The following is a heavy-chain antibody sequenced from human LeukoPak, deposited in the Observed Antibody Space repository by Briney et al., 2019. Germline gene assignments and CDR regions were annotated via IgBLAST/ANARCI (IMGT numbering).Heavy chain of an antibody. J-gene: IGHJ4*02. CDR3: SRASSSVPNLLDY. D-gene: IGHD6-19*01. Sequence: QPGGSLRLSCAASGFTFSSSWMHWVRQGPGKGLVWVPRISTDGSSTTYADSVKGRFTISRDNAKNTLYLQMNSLRAEDTAVYYCSRASSSVPNLLDYWGQGTLVTVSS. V-gene: IGHV3-74*01. CDR1: GFTFSSSW. CDR2: ISTDGSST.